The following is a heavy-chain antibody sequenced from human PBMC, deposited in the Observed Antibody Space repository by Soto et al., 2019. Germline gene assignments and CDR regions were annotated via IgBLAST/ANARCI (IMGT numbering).Heavy chain of an antibody. CDR3: ARDLDRTYGYQDY. Sequence: GGSLRLSCAASGFTFRSYALHWVRQAPGKGLEWVAVISYDESNKNYADSVKGRFTISRDNSRNTLYLQMNSLRVEDTAVYYCARDLDRTYGYQDYWGQGTLVTVSS. CDR2: ISYDESNK. V-gene: IGHV3-30-3*01. J-gene: IGHJ4*02. CDR1: GFTFRSYA. D-gene: IGHD3-16*02.